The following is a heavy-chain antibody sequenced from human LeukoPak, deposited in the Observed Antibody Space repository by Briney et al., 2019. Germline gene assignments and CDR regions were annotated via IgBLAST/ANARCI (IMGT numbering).Heavy chain of an antibody. J-gene: IGHJ4*02. D-gene: IGHD2-15*01. CDR1: GFTFSSYG. Sequence: GGSLRLSCAASGFTFSSYGMHWVRQAPGKGLEWVGVIGYDGNNKYYADSVKGRFTISRDNSKNTLYLQMNSLRAEDTAVYYCAKFRGPVVAAIDYWGQGTPVTVSS. CDR3: AKFRGPVVAAIDY. V-gene: IGHV3-30*18. CDR2: IGYDGNNK.